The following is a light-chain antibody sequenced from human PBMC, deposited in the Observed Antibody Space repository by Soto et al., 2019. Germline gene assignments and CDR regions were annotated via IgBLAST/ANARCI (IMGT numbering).Light chain of an antibody. V-gene: IGKV3-15*01. CDR2: GAS. Sequence: IVMTKSTATLPRSGEERRSLSWKASQSVTANLAWYQHKPGQAPRLLVSGASTRATGVPARFSGSGSDTVFSLSISSLQSEDSAVYFCQQYKNWPFTFGQGTRLEIK. CDR3: QQYKNWPFT. J-gene: IGKJ5*01. CDR1: QSVTAN.